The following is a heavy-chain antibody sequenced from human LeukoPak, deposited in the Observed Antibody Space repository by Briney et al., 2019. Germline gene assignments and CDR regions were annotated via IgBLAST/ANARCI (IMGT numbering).Heavy chain of an antibody. J-gene: IGHJ5*02. CDR2: ITISGHTK. Sequence: VGSLGLSCAASGFDLHTYEMNLVRQAPGRGLEWIADITISGHTKNYADSVKGRFTISRDSARTSLYLQMNSLRVEDTGVYFCARGDPHADLWGQGTLVTVSS. V-gene: IGHV3-48*03. CDR1: GFDLHTYE. CDR3: ARGDPHADL.